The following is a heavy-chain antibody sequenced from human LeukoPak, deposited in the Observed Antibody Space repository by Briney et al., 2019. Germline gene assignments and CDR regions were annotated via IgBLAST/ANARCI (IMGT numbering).Heavy chain of an antibody. Sequence: GGSLRLSCAASGFSFSSYGMHWVRQAPGKGLERVAFIRYDGSNKYYADSVKGRFTISRDNSKNTLYLQMNSLRAEDTAVYYCAKDLSLRGDAFDIWGQGTMVTVSS. CDR1: GFSFSSYG. J-gene: IGHJ3*02. V-gene: IGHV3-30*02. CDR2: IRYDGSNK. CDR3: AKDLSLRGDAFDI. D-gene: IGHD3-3*01.